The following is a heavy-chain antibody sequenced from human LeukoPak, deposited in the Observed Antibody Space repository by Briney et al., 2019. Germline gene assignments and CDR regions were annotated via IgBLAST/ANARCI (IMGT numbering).Heavy chain of an antibody. D-gene: IGHD2-15*01. CDR3: ARGVGPRGVDWFDP. CDR1: GFTVSSNY. CDR2: IYSGGST. V-gene: IGHV3-53*01. J-gene: IGHJ5*02. Sequence: GGSLRLSCAASGFTVSSNYMSWVRQAPGKGLEWVSGIYSGGSTYYADSVKGRFTISRDNSKNTLYLQMNSLRAEDTAVYYCARGVGPRGVDWFDPWGQGTLVTVSS.